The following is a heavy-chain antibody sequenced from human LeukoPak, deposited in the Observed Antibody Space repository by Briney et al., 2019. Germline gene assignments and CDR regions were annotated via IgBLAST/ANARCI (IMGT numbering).Heavy chain of an antibody. CDR1: GGTFSSYA. Sequence: GASVKVSCKASGGTFSSYAISWVRQAPGQGLEWMGGIIPIFGTANYAQKFQGRVTITADKSTSTAYMELSSLRSEDTAVYYCARGPPVQLWHLTGYYYYMDVWGKGTTVTVSS. J-gene: IGHJ6*03. CDR2: IIPIFGTA. CDR3: ARGPPVQLWHLTGYYYYMDV. D-gene: IGHD5-18*01. V-gene: IGHV1-69*06.